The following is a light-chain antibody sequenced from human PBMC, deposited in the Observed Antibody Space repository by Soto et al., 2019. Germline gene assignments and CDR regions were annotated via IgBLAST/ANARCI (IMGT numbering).Light chain of an antibody. Sequence: DIQMTQSPSTLSASVGDRVTITCRASHSVNDWLAWYQQKPGKAPNLLIYKACSLQSGGPSRFSCSGSGTEFTLTISGLQPDDFATFYCQQYFSYPWTVGQGTKVEIK. CDR2: KAC. V-gene: IGKV1-5*03. J-gene: IGKJ1*01. CDR3: QQYFSYPWT. CDR1: HSVNDW.